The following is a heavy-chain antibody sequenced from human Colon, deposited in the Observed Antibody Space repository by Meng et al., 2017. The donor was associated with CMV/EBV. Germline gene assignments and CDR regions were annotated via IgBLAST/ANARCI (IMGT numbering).Heavy chain of an antibody. Sequence: QVHLVQSWVGVKKAGTSVNLSCKASGYTFTGYWMHWVRQAPGQGLEWMGRIKPSTGDTNYAQNFQGRVTVTRDTSISTVYMEVNSLTSDDTAVYYCTREGFDYWGQGALVTVSS. J-gene: IGHJ4*02. V-gene: IGHV1-2*06. CDR1: GYTFTGYW. CDR2: IKPSTGDT. CDR3: TREGFDY.